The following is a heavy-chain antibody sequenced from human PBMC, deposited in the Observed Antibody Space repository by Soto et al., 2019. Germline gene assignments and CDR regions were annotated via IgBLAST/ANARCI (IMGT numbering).Heavy chain of an antibody. CDR2: IDWDDDK. J-gene: IGHJ4*02. Sequence: GSGPTLVNPTQTLTLTCTFSGFSLSTSGMCVSWIRQPPGKALEWLALIDWDDDKYYSTSLKTRLTISKDTSKNQVVLTMTNMDPVDTATYYCARIRGYCSGGSCYPTKNYFDYWGQGTLVTVSS. D-gene: IGHD2-15*01. CDR3: ARIRGYCSGGSCYPTKNYFDY. V-gene: IGHV2-70*01. CDR1: GFSLSTSGMC.